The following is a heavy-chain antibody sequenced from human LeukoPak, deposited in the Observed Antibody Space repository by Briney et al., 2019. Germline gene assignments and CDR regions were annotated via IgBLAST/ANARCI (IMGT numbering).Heavy chain of an antibody. Sequence: SSVKVSCKASGGTFSSYAISWVRQAPGQGLEWMGGIIPIFGTANYAQKFQGRDTITADESTSTAYMELSSLRSEDTAVYYCARATSNTAWCFDYWGRGTLVTVSS. CDR1: GGTFSSYA. J-gene: IGHJ4*02. D-gene: IGHD5-18*01. CDR2: IIPIFGTA. V-gene: IGHV1-69*01. CDR3: ARATSNTAWCFDY.